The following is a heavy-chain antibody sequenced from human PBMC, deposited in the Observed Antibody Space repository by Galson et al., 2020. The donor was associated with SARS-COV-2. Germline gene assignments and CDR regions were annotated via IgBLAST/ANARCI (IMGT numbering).Heavy chain of an antibody. CDR3: AREHYGFWRGWPLQTFDY. J-gene: IGHJ4*02. D-gene: IGHD3-3*01. CDR2: ISEGGDNT. CDR1: GFTFSNYA. Sequence: TGGSLRLSCAASGFTFSNYALTWVRQAPGRGLEWVSLISEGGDNTYYADSVKGRFAISRDNSKNTLYLQMSSLRPEDTAIYYCAREHYGFWRGWPLQTFDYWGQGTLVTIS. V-gene: IGHV3-23*01.